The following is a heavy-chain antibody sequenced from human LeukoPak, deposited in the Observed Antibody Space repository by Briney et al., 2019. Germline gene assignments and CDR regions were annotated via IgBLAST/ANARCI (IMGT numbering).Heavy chain of an antibody. V-gene: IGHV7-4-1*02. CDR2: INTNTGNP. D-gene: IGHD3-22*01. CDR1: GYTFTSYA. CDR3: ARGISTYYYDSSGSTQFDY. J-gene: IGHJ4*02. Sequence: ASVNVSCKASGYTFTSYAMNWVRQAPGQGLEWMGWINTNTGNPTYAQGFTGRFVFSLDTSVSTAYLQISSLKAEDTAVYYCARGISTYYYDSSGSTQFDYWGQGTLVTVSS.